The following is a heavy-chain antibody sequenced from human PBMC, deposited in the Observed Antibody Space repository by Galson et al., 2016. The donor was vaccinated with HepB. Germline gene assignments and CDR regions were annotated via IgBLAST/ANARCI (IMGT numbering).Heavy chain of an antibody. CDR1: GFSLSTSGMC. D-gene: IGHD3-16*01. CDR2: LDWDDDK. CDR3: ARSKGGAPFYFDY. Sequence: ALVKPTQTLSLTCTFSGFSLSTSGMCVSWIRQPPGKAPEWLALLDWDDDKHYRASVKTRVTISKDTSKNQVVLTMTNMDPVDTATYYCARSKGGAPFYFDYWGQGILVTVSS. V-gene: IGHV2-70*01. J-gene: IGHJ4*02.